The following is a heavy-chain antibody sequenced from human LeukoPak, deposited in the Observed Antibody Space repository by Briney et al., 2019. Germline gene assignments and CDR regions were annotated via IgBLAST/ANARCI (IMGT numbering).Heavy chain of an antibody. J-gene: IGHJ4*02. CDR1: GYTFTDYY. CDR3: ARTYTSSPADYFDY. Sequence: ASVNVSFKASGYTFTDYYMHGVRQAPGQGREWMGWVNPNSGGTNYAQKFQGRVTINRETDSSTAYMELSRLTSDDPAMYYCARTYTSSPADYFDYWGQGTLVTVSS. V-gene: IGHV1-2*02. CDR2: VNPNSGGT. D-gene: IGHD6-6*01.